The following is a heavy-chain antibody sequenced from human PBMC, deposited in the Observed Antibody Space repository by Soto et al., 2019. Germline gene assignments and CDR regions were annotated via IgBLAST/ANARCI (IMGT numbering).Heavy chain of an antibody. CDR2: ISYDGSNK. V-gene: IGHV3-30*03. D-gene: IGHD5-12*01. J-gene: IGHJ4*02. CDR3: AMATIYCPDY. CDR1: GFTFSSYG. Sequence: VQLVESGGGVVQPGRSLRLSCAASGFTFSSYGMHWVRQAPGKGLEWVAVISYDGSNKYYADSVKGRFTISRDNSKNTLYLQMNSLRAEDTAVYYCAMATIYCPDYWGQGTLVTVSS.